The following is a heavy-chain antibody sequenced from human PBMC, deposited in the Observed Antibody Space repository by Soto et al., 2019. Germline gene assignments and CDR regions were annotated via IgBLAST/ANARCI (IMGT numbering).Heavy chain of an antibody. CDR3: ARAHCSGGSCYSKRFDP. CDR2: INPSGGST. V-gene: IGHV1-46*03. Sequence: ASVKVSCKASGYTFTSYYMHWVRQAPGQGLEWMGIINPSGGSTSYAQKFQGRVTMTGDTSTSTVYMELSSLRSEDTAVYYCARAHCSGGSCYSKRFDPWGQGTLVTVSS. J-gene: IGHJ5*02. D-gene: IGHD2-15*01. CDR1: GYTFTSYY.